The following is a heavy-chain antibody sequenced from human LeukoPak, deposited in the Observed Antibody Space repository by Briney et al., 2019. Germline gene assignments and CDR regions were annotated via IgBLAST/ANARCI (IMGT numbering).Heavy chain of an antibody. CDR1: GGSISSYY. CDR2: IYTSGST. V-gene: IGHV4-4*07. Sequence: SETLSLTCTVSGGSISSYYWSWIRQPAGKGLEWIGRIYTSGSTNYNPSLKSRVTISVDTSKNQFSLKLSSVTAADTAVYYCAGGYSGYDTFFEYWGQRTLVTVSS. CDR3: AGGYSGYDTFFEY. D-gene: IGHD5-12*01. J-gene: IGHJ4*02.